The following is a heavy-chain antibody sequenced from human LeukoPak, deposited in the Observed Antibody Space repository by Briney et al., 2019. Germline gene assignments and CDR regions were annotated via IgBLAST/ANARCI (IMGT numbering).Heavy chain of an antibody. CDR3: ALHGDYYDSSGYGDY. J-gene: IGHJ4*02. Sequence: ASVKVSCKASGYTFTSYAMHWVRQAPGQRLEWMGWINAGNGNTKYSQKFQGRVTITRDTSASTAYMELSSLRSEDTAVYYCALHGDYYDSSGYGDYWGQGTLVTVSS. D-gene: IGHD3-22*01. CDR2: INAGNGNT. V-gene: IGHV1-3*01. CDR1: GYTFTSYA.